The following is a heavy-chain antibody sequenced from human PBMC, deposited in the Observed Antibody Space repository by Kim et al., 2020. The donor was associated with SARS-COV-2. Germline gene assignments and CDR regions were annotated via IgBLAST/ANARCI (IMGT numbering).Heavy chain of an antibody. CDR3: ARGGEAVAPYYFDY. CDR2: IWYDGSNK. V-gene: IGHV3-33*01. J-gene: IGHJ4*02. CDR1: GFTFSSYG. Sequence: GGSLRLSCAASGFTFSSYGMHWVRQAPGKGLEWVAVIWYDGSNKYYADSVKGRFTISRDNSKNTLYLQMNSLRAEDTAVYYCARGGEAVAPYYFDYWGQGTLVPVPS. D-gene: IGHD6-19*01.